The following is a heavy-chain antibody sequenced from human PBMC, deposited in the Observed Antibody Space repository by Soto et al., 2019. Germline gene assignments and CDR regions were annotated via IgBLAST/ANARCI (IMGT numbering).Heavy chain of an antibody. D-gene: IGHD7-27*01. CDR1: GYTFTGYY. V-gene: IGHV1-2*02. Sequence: ASVKVSCKASGYTFTGYYMHWVRQAPGQGLEWMGWINPNSGGTNYAQKFQGRVTMTRDTSISTAYMELSRLRSDDTAVYYCARVLRAWGSPLTFDYWGQGTLVTVSS. CDR2: INPNSGGT. J-gene: IGHJ4*02. CDR3: ARVLRAWGSPLTFDY.